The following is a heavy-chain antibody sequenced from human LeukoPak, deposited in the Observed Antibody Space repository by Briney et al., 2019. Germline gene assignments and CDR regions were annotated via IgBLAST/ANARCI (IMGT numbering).Heavy chain of an antibody. D-gene: IGHD3-22*01. CDR1: GGSISSYY. CDR3: AREATYYYDSSGYPSDYYYGMDV. CDR2: IYTSGST. V-gene: IGHV4-4*07. J-gene: IGHJ6*02. Sequence: SETLSLTCTVSGGSISSYYWSWIRQPAGKGLEWIGRIYTSGSTNYNPSLKSRVTISVDTSKNQFSLKLSSVTAADTAVYYCAREATYYYDSSGYPSDYYYGMDVWGQGTTVTVSS.